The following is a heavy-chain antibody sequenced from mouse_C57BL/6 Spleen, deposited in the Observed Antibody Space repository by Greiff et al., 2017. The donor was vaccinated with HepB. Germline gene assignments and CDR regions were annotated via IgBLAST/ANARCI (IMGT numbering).Heavy chain of an antibody. CDR3: ARLIYDGYYGYFDY. V-gene: IGHV1-82*01. D-gene: IGHD2-3*01. CDR2: IYPGDGDT. Sequence: VQLQQSGPELVKPGASVKISCKASGYAFSSSWMNWVKQRPGKGLEWIGRIYPGDGDTNYNGKFKGKATLTADKSSSTAYMQLSSLTSEDSGVYFCARLIYDGYYGYFDYWGQGTTLTVSS. J-gene: IGHJ2*01. CDR1: GYAFSSSW.